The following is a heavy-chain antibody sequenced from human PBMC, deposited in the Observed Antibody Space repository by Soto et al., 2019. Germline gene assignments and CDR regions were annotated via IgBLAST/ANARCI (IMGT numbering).Heavy chain of an antibody. V-gene: IGHV4-39*01. CDR2: IYYSGST. CDR3: ARRQQWLVRGFDY. CDR1: GGSISSSSYY. J-gene: IGHJ4*02. Sequence: SETLSLTCTVSGGSISSSSYYWGWIRQPPGKGLEWIGSIYYSGSTYYNPSLKSRVTISVDTSKNQFSLKLSSVTAADTAVYYCARRQQWLVRGFDYWGQGTLVTVSS. D-gene: IGHD6-19*01.